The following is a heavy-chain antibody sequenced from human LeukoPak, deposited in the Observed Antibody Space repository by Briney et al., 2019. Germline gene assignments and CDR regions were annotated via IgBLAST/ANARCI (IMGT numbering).Heavy chain of an antibody. J-gene: IGHJ4*02. CDR3: ARVRAPSFTQGGFDY. CDR1: GYTFIDY. V-gene: IGHV1-2*06. CDR2: INPNIGGT. D-gene: IGHD3-16*01. Sequence: ASVTVSCKASGYTFIDYLHWVRQAPGHGLEWMGRINPNIGGTDYAQKFQGRVTMTSDTSISTAYMELSSLRSDDTAVYHCARVRAPSFTQGGFDYWGQGTLVTVSS.